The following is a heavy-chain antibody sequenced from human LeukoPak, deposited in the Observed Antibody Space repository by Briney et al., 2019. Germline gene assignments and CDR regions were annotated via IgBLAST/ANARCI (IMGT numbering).Heavy chain of an antibody. CDR3: AKDGAPIVVVITTDY. CDR1: GFTFSTYS. D-gene: IGHD3-22*01. Sequence: GGSLRLSCAASGFTFSTYSMNWVRQAPGKGLEWVSAISGSGGSTYYADSVKGRFTISRDNSKNTLYLQMNSLRAEDTAVYYCAKDGAPIVVVITTDYWGQGTLVTVSS. V-gene: IGHV3-23*01. CDR2: ISGSGGST. J-gene: IGHJ4*02.